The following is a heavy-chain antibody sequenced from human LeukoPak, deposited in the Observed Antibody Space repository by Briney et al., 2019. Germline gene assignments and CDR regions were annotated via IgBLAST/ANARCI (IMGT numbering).Heavy chain of an antibody. D-gene: IGHD3-3*01. J-gene: IGHJ4*02. CDR3: ARGNYDFWSGYPLDY. CDR2: INHSGST. V-gene: IGHV4-34*01. CDR1: GGSFSGYY. Sequence: SETLSLTCAVYGGSFSGYYWGWIRQPPGKGLEWIGEINHSGSTNYNPSLKSRVTISVDTSKNQFSLKLSSVTAADTAVYYCARGNYDFWSGYPLDYWGQGTLVTVSS.